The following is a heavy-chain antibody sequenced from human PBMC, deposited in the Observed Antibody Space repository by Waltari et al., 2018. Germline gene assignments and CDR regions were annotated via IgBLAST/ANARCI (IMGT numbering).Heavy chain of an antibody. V-gene: IGHV4-61*02. J-gene: IGHJ4*02. D-gene: IGHD3-10*01. CDR2: IYTSGST. CDR3: ARDGSGSYPDY. CDR1: GGSIRSGSYY. Sequence: QVQLQESGPGLVKPSQTLSLTCTVSGGSIRSGSYYWGCIRQLAGKGLEWIGLIYTSGSTNYNPSLKSRVTISVDTSKNQFSLKLSSVTAADAAVYYCARDGSGSYPDYWGQGTLVTVSS.